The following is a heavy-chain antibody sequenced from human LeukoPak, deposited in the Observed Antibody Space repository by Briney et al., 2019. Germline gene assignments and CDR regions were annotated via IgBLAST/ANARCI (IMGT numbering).Heavy chain of an antibody. Sequence: PGGSLRHSCTASGFTLSLYSMHWVRQAPGKGLEWVSSIGRSSQYIYYGDSVRGRFTISRDNAKNSLYLDMNSPRAEDTAVYYCARDASNIDFAPYFYYMDVWGKGTTVTVSS. D-gene: IGHD3-3*01. CDR2: IGRSSQYI. J-gene: IGHJ6*03. CDR3: ARDASNIDFAPYFYYMDV. V-gene: IGHV3-21*01. CDR1: GFTLSLYS.